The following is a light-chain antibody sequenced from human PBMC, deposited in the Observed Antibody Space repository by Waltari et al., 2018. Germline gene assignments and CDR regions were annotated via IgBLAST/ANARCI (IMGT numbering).Light chain of an antibody. V-gene: IGKV3-11*01. CDR2: DAS. J-gene: IGKJ5*01. CDR3: XQRSNLIT. Sequence: EIVLTQSPATLSLSPGERATLSCRASQSVSSYLAWYQQKPGQAPRLLIYDASNRATGIPARFSGSGSGTDFTLTISXLEPEDFAVYYCXQRSNLITFGQGTRLEIK. CDR1: QSVSSY.